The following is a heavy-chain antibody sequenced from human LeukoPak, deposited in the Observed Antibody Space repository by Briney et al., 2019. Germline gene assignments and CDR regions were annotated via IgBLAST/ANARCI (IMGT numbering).Heavy chain of an antibody. CDR3: ARGYCSGDCFTLFDY. CDR2: INPNSGGT. Sequence: ASVKVSCKASCYMFTGYYMHWVRQAPGQGLEWMGWINPNSGGTNYAQKFQGRVTMTRDTSISTAYMELSSLRSDDTAVYYCARGYCSGDCFTLFDYWGQGTLVTVSS. CDR1: CYMFTGYY. D-gene: IGHD2-21*02. J-gene: IGHJ4*02. V-gene: IGHV1-2*02.